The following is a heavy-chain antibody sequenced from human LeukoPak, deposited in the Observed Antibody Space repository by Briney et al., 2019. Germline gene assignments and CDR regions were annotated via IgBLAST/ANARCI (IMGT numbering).Heavy chain of an antibody. CDR1: GYTFTSYY. J-gene: IGHJ4*02. V-gene: IGHV1-46*01. CDR2: INPSGGST. Sequence: ASVKVSCKASGYTFTSYYVHWVRQAPGQGLERMGIINPSGGSTSYAQKFQGRVTMTRDTSTSTVYMELSSLRSEDTAVYYCARDQASSDGDYVTYYFDYWGQGTLVTVSS. CDR3: ARDQASSDGDYVTYYFDY. D-gene: IGHD4-17*01.